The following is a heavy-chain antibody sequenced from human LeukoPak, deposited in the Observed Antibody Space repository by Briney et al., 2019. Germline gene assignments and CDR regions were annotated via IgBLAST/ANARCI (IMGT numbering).Heavy chain of an antibody. Sequence: GGSLRLSCAASGFTFDDYTMHWVRQAPGKGLEWVSLISWDGGSTYYADSVKGRFTISRDNAKNSLYLQMNSLRAEDTAVYYCARDGTPIHSDGWVYMDVWGKGTTVTVSS. CDR1: GFTFDDYT. D-gene: IGHD6-25*01. V-gene: IGHV3-43*01. CDR3: ARDGTPIHSDGWVYMDV. CDR2: ISWDGGST. J-gene: IGHJ6*03.